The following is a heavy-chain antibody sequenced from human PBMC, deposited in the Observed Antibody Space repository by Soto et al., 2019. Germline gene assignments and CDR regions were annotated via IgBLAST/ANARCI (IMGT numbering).Heavy chain of an antibody. CDR2: ISGSGGST. CDR3: AKDLYSTKFGDYYYYMDV. V-gene: IGHV3-23*01. D-gene: IGHD4-4*01. J-gene: IGHJ6*03. Sequence: GGSRVLSCAAGGFAFLSYLRQWLREAAGRGLGWVSAISGSGGSTYYADSVKGRFTISRDNSKNTLYLQMNSLRAEDTAVYYCAKDLYSTKFGDYYYYMDVWGKGTTVTVSS. CDR1: GFAFLSYL.